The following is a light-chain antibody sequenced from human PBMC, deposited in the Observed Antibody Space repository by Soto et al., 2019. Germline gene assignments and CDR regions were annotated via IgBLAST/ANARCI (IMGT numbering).Light chain of an antibody. J-gene: IGKJ1*01. Sequence: DIQMTQSPSTLSASVGDRVSITCRASQSIGDWLAWYQQKPGKAPKLLIYKASNLQSGGPSRFSVSGSWTDFTLTISSLQPDDFATYYCQHYDSYSPTWTFGQGTKVDIK. CDR3: QHYDSYSPTWT. CDR2: KAS. CDR1: QSIGDW. V-gene: IGKV1-5*03.